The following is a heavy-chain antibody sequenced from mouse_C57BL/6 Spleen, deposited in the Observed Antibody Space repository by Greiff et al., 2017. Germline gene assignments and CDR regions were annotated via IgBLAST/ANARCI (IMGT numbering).Heavy chain of an antibody. J-gene: IGHJ2*01. CDR3: ANEDYGSSFFDY. Sequence: VQLKQSGPELVKPGASVKISCKASGYSFTGYYMNWVKQSPEKSLEWIGEINPSTGGTTYNQKFKAKATLTVAKSSSTAYMQLKSLTSEDSAVYCCANEDYGSSFFDYWGKGTTLTVSS. D-gene: IGHD1-1*01. CDR1: GYSFTGYY. CDR2: INPSTGGT. V-gene: IGHV1-42*01.